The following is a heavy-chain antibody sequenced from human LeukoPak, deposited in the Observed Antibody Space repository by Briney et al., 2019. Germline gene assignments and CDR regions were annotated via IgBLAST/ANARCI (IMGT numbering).Heavy chain of an antibody. D-gene: IGHD3-9*01. CDR1: GFTLSSYA. J-gene: IGHJ4*02. CDR3: AKDFKSYDILTGFDY. CDR2: ISGSGGST. Sequence: PGGSLRLSCAASGFTLSSYAMSWVRQAPGKGLEWVSAISGSGGSTYYADSVKGRFIISRDNSKNTLYLQMNSLRAEDTAVYYCAKDFKSYDILTGFDYWGQGTLVTVSS. V-gene: IGHV3-23*01.